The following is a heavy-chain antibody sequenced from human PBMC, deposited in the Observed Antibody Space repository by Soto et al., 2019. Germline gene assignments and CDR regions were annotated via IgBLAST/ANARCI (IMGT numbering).Heavy chain of an antibody. Sequence: EVQLVESGGGLVQPGGSLRLSCAASGFRFSSYSMNWVRQAPGKGLEWVSHISSSSSTTYYAGSVKGRFTISRDNAKNSLYLQMNSLRAEDTAVYYCANTLGDFDIWGQGTMVNVSS. CDR2: ISSSSSTT. CDR1: GFRFSSYS. J-gene: IGHJ3*02. D-gene: IGHD2-2*02. CDR3: ANTLGDFDI. V-gene: IGHV3-48*01.